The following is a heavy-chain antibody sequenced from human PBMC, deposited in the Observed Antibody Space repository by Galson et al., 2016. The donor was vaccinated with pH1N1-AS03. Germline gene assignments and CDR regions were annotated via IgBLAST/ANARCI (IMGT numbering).Heavy chain of an antibody. CDR1: GFSFSGYS. J-gene: IGHJ4*02. V-gene: IGHV3-21*01. Sequence: SLRLSCAASGFSFSGYSMNWVRQAPGKGLEWVSFISTTSSSIYYADSVKGRFTISRDNAKNSLFLQINSLRDEDTAVYYCARDGPPQGISVAGSFDSWGQGTLVTVSS. CDR3: ARDGPPQGISVAGSFDS. CDR2: ISTTSSSI. D-gene: IGHD6-19*01.